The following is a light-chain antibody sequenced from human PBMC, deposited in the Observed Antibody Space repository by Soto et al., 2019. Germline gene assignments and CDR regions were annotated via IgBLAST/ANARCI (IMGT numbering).Light chain of an antibody. Sequence: QSALTQPPSASGSPGQSVTISCTGTSSDVGGYNYVSWYQQHPGRAPKLMIYEVSKRPSGVPDRFSGSKSGTTASLTVSGLQTEDEADYYCSSYAGSNNQVFGTGTKVTVL. CDR1: SSDVGGYNY. V-gene: IGLV2-8*01. J-gene: IGLJ1*01. CDR2: EVS. CDR3: SSYAGSNNQV.